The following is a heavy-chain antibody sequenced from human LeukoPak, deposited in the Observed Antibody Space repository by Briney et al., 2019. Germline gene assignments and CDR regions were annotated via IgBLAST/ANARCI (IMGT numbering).Heavy chain of an antibody. CDR2: ISAYNGNT. V-gene: IGHV1-18*01. J-gene: IGHJ6*03. Sequence: ASVKVSCKASSDSFTSYGFSWVRQAPGQGLEWMGWISAYNGNTKYAQKLQGRVTMTTDTSTSTAYMELRSLRSDDTAVYYCARDMFPGSSGVVIKNMDIWGKGTTVTVSS. CDR1: SDSFTSYG. D-gene: IGHD3-3*01. CDR3: ARDMFPGSSGVVIKNMDI.